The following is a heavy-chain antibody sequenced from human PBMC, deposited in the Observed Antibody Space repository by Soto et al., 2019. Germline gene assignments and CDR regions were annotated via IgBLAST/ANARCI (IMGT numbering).Heavy chain of an antibody. CDR1: GYTFTSYA. V-gene: IGHV1-3*01. J-gene: IGHJ5*02. CDR3: ARDSIAAAGRSTAYNRFDP. CDR2: INAGNGNT. Sequence: ASVKVSCKASGYTFTSYAMHWVRQAPGQRLEWMGWINAGNGNTKYSQKFQGRVTITRDTSASTAYMELSSLRSEDTAVYYCARDSIAAAGRSTAYNRFDPWGQGTLVTVSS. D-gene: IGHD6-13*01.